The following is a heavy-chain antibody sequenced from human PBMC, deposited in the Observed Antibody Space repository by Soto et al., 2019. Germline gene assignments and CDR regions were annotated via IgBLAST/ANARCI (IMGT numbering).Heavy chain of an antibody. CDR1: GYTLTELS. D-gene: IGHD6-6*01. V-gene: IGHV1-24*01. CDR2: FDPEDGET. J-gene: IGHJ6*03. Sequence: ASVKVSCKVSGYTLTELSMHWVRQAPGKGLEWMGGFDPEDGETIYAQKFQGRVTMTRDTSTSTVYMELSSLRSEDTAVYYCASIGYSSSPSGYYYYMDVWGKGTTVTVSS. CDR3: ASIGYSSSPSGYYYYMDV.